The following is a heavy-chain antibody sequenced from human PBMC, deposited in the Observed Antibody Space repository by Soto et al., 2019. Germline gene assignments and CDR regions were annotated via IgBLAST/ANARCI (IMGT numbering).Heavy chain of an antibody. V-gene: IGHV4-34*01. J-gene: IGHJ4*02. D-gene: IGHD1-26*01. CDR1: GGSFIGYY. CDR3: AREFRVGARVFDY. Sequence: SETLSLTCAVYGGSFIGYYWSWIRQPPGKGLEWIGEINHSVSTNYNPSLKSRVTILVETSKNQFSLKLSSVTAADTAVYYCAREFRVGARVFDYWGQGTLVTVSS. CDR2: INHSVST.